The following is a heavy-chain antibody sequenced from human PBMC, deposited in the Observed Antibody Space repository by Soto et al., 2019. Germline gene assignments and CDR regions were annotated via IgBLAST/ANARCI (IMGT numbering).Heavy chain of an antibody. V-gene: IGHV3-49*04. D-gene: IGHD3-16*02. CDR2: IRSKAYGGTT. J-gene: IGHJ6*02. CDR3: TSGDYDYVWGSYRVYYYYGMDV. CDR1: GFTFGDYA. Sequence: LRLSCTASGFTFGDYAMSWVRQAPGKGLEWVGFIRSKAYGGTTEYAASVKGRFTISRDDSKSIAYLQMNSLKTEDAAVYYCTSGDYDYVWGSYRVYYYYGMDVWGQGTTVTVSS.